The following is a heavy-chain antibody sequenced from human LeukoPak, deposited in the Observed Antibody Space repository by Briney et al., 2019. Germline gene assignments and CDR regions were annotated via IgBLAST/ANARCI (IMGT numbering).Heavy chain of an antibody. CDR1: GGSIRSYY. J-gene: IGHJ5*02. V-gene: IGHV4-4*07. CDR2: IYSSGST. Sequence: SETLSLTCTVSGGSIRSYYWNWMRQPAGKGLEWIGRIYSSGSTNYNPSLKSRVTISKDNSKNQLSLKLTSVTAADTAVYYCARDPYGGGGWFDPWGQGTLVTVSS. CDR3: ARDPYGGGGWFDP. D-gene: IGHD4-23*01.